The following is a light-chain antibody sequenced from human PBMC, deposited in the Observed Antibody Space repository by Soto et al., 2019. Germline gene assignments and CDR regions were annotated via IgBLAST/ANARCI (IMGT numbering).Light chain of an antibody. CDR1: SSDVGGYNL. Sequence: QSVLTQPASVSGSPGQSITISCIGTSSDVGGYNLVSWYQQHPGKAPKLIIYDVSNRPSGVSNRFSGSKSGNTASLTISGLQAEDEADYYCSSYTSSPHVVFGGGTKLTVL. CDR3: SSYTSSPHVV. J-gene: IGLJ2*01. V-gene: IGLV2-14*03. CDR2: DVS.